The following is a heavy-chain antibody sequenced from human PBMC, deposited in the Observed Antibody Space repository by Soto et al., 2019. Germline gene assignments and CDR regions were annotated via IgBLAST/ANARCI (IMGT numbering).Heavy chain of an antibody. V-gene: IGHV4-61*01. CDR2: IYSSGST. Sequence: QVQLQESGPGLVKPSETLSLTCSVSSGSVSSGTYYWSWIRQPPGRGLGWIGHIYSSGSTNYNPSLKMRVPISVDTSKNQFSLILSSVTAADTAMYYCARDSEAAGYQSWGQGTLVTVSS. J-gene: IGHJ1*01. CDR3: ARDSEAAGYQS. CDR1: SGSVSSGTYY. D-gene: IGHD5-18*01.